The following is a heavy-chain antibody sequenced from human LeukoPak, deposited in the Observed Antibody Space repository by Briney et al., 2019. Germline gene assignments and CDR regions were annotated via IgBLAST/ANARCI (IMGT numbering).Heavy chain of an antibody. CDR1: GFTFRNYE. Sequence: QTGGSLRLSCAASGFTFRNYEMNWVRQAPGKGLEWVSYISVSGYTTYYADSVKGRFTISRDNAKNSLDLQMNSLRAEDTAVYYCVRSYGSRGYFFYFDFWGQGTLVTVSS. V-gene: IGHV3-48*03. J-gene: IGHJ4*02. CDR3: VRSYGSRGYFFYFDF. D-gene: IGHD3-22*01. CDR2: ISVSGYTT.